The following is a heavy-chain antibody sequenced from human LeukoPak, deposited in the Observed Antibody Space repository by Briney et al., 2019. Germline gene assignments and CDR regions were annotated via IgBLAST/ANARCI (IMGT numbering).Heavy chain of an antibody. CDR3: ARAELELPRNPGTISQYYFDY. CDR1: GDSISSSSYC. J-gene: IGHJ4*02. D-gene: IGHD1-7*01. Sequence: SETLSLTCTVSGDSISSSSYCWGWIRQPPGKGLEWIGSIYYSGRTYYNPSLKSRVTISVDTSKNQFSLKLSSVTAADTAVYYCARAELELPRNPGTISQYYFDYWGQGTLVTVSS. CDR2: IYYSGRT. V-gene: IGHV4-39*01.